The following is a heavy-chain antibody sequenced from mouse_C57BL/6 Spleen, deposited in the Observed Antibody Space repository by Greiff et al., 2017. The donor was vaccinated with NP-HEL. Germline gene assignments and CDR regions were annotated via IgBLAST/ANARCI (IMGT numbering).Heavy chain of an antibody. CDR2: IRNKANGYTT. J-gene: IGHJ4*01. Sequence: EVQLVESGGGLVQPGGSLSLSCAASGFTFTDYYMSWVRQPPGKALEWLGFIRNKANGYTTEYSASVKGRFTISRDNSQSILYLQMNALRAEDSATYYCARYIPVYYYAMDYWGQGTSVTVSS. CDR3: ARYIPVYYYAMDY. V-gene: IGHV7-3*01. CDR1: GFTFTDYY.